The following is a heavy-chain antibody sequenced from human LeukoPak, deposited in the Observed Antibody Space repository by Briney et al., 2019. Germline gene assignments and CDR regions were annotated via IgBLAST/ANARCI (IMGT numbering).Heavy chain of an antibody. J-gene: IGHJ4*02. CDR2: ISSSGSTI. V-gene: IGHV3-48*03. Sequence: AGASLRLSCAASGFTFSSYAMSWVRQAPGKGLEWVSYISSSGSTIYYADSVKGRFTISRDNAKNSLYLQMNSLRAEDTAVYYCAAGAQYYYGSGTDYWGQGTLVTVSS. D-gene: IGHD3-10*01. CDR1: GFTFSSYA. CDR3: AAGAQYYYGSGTDY.